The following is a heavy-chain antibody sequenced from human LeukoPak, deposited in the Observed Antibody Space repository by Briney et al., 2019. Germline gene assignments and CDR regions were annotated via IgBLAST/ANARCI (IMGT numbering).Heavy chain of an antibody. Sequence: GGSLRLSCAASGFTFSSYSMNWVRQAPGKGLEWVSYISSSGSTIYYADSVKGRFTISRDNAKNSLYLQMNSLRAEDTAVYYCARDAYDFWSGYYYYYYYMDVWGKGTTVTVSS. CDR3: ARDAYDFWSGYYYYYYYMDV. CDR2: ISSSGSTI. CDR1: GFTFSSYS. J-gene: IGHJ6*03. D-gene: IGHD3-3*01. V-gene: IGHV3-48*01.